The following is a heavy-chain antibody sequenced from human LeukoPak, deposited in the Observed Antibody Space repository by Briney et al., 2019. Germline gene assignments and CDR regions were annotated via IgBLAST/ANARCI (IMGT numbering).Heavy chain of an antibody. CDR1: GGSISRYY. Sequence: SETLSPTCTVSGGSISRYYWSWIRQPPGKGLEWIGYIYYSGSTNYNPSLKSRVTISVDTSKNQFSLKLNSVTAADTAVYYCARLLHGYGHYFYYWGQGALVTVSS. D-gene: IGHD5-12*01. CDR2: IYYSGST. CDR3: ARLLHGYGHYFYY. V-gene: IGHV4-59*01. J-gene: IGHJ4*02.